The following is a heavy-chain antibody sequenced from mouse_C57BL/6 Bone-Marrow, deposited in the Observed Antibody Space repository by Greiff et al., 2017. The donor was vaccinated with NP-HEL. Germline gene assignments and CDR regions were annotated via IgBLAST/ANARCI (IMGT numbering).Heavy chain of an antibody. V-gene: IGHV1-55*01. Sequence: QVQLQQPGAELVKPGASVKMSCKASGYTFTSYWITWVKQRPGQGLEWIGDISPGSGSTKYNEKFKSKATLTVDTSSSTAYMQLSSLTSEDSAVYYCARSIGYDEGCAYWGQGTLVTVSA. CDR1: GYTFTSYW. CDR3: ARSIGYDEGCAY. CDR2: ISPGSGST. J-gene: IGHJ3*01. D-gene: IGHD2-2*01.